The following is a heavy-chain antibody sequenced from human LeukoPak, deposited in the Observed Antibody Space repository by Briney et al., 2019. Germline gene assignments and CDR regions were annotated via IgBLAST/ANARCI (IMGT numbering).Heavy chain of an antibody. Sequence: GASVKVSCKASGYTFTSSGISWVRQAPGQGLEWMGWIGAYNGNTNYAQKLQGRVTMTTDTSTGTAYMELRSLRSDDTAVYYCAKAIAVTGGVDYWGQGTLVTVSS. V-gene: IGHV1-18*01. CDR3: AKAIAVTGGVDY. CDR2: IGAYNGNT. CDR1: GYTFTSSG. J-gene: IGHJ4*02. D-gene: IGHD6-19*01.